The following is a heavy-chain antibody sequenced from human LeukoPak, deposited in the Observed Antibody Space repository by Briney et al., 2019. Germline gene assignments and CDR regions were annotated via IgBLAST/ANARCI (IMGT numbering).Heavy chain of an antibody. J-gene: IGHJ4*02. D-gene: IGHD3-9*01. CDR2: ISYDGSNK. CDR1: GFTFSSYG. CDR3: AKARRPYDILTGYYDY. V-gene: IGHV3-30*18. Sequence: GGSLRLSCAASGFTFSSYGMHWVRQAPGKGLEWVAVISYDGSNKYYADSVKGRFTISRDNSKNTLYLQMNSLRAEDTAVYYCAKARRPYDILTGYYDYWGQGTLVTVSS.